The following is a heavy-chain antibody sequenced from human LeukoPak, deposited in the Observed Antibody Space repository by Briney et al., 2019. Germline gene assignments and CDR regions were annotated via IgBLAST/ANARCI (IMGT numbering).Heavy chain of an antibody. Sequence: GGSLRLSCAASGFTFSKYAMSWVRQAPGKGLEWVSAISGSDGNTFYADSVKGRFTISRDNSKNTLSLQMNSLRAEDTALYYCAKDSSIPYGITDWGQGTLVTVSS. D-gene: IGHD4-17*01. CDR1: GFTFSKYA. CDR2: ISGSDGNT. CDR3: AKDSSIPYGITD. J-gene: IGHJ4*02. V-gene: IGHV3-23*01.